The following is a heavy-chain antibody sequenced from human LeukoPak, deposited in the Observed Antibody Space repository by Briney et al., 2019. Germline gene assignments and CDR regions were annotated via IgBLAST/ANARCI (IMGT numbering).Heavy chain of an antibody. CDR3: ARAPVTGHFDY. D-gene: IGHD6-19*01. CDR1: GDSVSSNSGA. V-gene: IGHV6-1*01. CDR2: TYYRSKWYN. Sequence: SQTLSLTCVISGDSVSSNSGAWYWIRQSPSRGLEWLGRTYYRSKWYNDYAVSVKSRITINPDTSKNQLSLQLNSVTPEDTALYYCARAPVTGHFDYWGQGTLVTVSS. J-gene: IGHJ4*02.